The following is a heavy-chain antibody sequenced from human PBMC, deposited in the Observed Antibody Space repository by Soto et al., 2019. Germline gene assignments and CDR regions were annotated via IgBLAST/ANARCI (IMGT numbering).Heavy chain of an antibody. D-gene: IGHD3-9*01. CDR1: GFSLSTSGVG. CDR3: GPKGPEDWPVDY. V-gene: IGHV2-5*02. Sequence: QITLKESGPTLVRPTQTLTLTCAFSGFSLSTSGVGVGWIRQPPGKALEWLAVIYWDDSKHYSPSLRSRPTITKDTSKNRVVLALTNMDPMDTGTYYCGPKGPEDWPVDYWGQGTLVTVSS. CDR2: IYWDDSK. J-gene: IGHJ4*02.